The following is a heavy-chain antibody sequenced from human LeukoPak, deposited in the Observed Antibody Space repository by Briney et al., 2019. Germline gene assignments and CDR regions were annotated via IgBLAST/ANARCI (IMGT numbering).Heavy chain of an antibody. CDR3: ARGSWRYYFRS. CDR2: MYYSGST. D-gene: IGHD1-26*01. J-gene: IGHJ4*02. CDR1: GGSISSHY. V-gene: IGHV4-59*11. Sequence: SETLSLTCTVSGGSISSHYWNWIRQPPGKGLEWIGCMYYSGSTDYDPSLKSRVTMAADMSKSQVSLRLTSVTAADTAVYYCARGSWRYYFRSWGQGILVTVTS.